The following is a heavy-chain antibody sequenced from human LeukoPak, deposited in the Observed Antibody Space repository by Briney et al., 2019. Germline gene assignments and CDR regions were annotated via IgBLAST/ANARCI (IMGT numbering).Heavy chain of an antibody. V-gene: IGHV3-11*01. CDR1: GFIFSDYY. D-gene: IGHD6-13*01. J-gene: IGHJ4*02. Sequence: GGSLRLSCAASGFIFSDYYMSWIRQAPGKGLEWVSYISSSGSTICYADSVKGRFTISRDNAKNSLYLQMNSLRAEDTAMYYCARESGSGSWVDYWGQGTLVTVSS. CDR3: ARESGSGSWVDY. CDR2: ISSSGSTI.